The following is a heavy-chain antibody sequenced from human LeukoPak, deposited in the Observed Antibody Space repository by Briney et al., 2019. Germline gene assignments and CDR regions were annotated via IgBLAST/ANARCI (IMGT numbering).Heavy chain of an antibody. CDR1: GFTFSAYA. J-gene: IGHJ3*02. Sequence: GGSLRLSCTASGFTFSAYAMMWVRQAPGKGPEWVSAIRGGGSAFYADSVKGRFTISRDNSKYTLFLPMNSLRAEDTAVYYCARDPNGDYIGAFDMWGPGTMVTVSS. V-gene: IGHV3-23*01. CDR3: ARDPNGDYIGAFDM. D-gene: IGHD4-17*01. CDR2: IRGGGSA.